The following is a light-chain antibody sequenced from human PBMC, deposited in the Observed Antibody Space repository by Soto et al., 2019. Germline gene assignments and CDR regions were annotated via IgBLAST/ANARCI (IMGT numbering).Light chain of an antibody. V-gene: IGLV2-14*02. J-gene: IGLJ1*01. Sequence: QYVLTQPASVSGSPGQSITISCTGSSSDFGNYQFVSWYQQHPGKVPKLILFEGSQRPSGVSGRFSGSKSGNTASLTISGLQAEDEADYYCCSFTSSNTHVFGTGTKVTVL. CDR1: SSDFGNYQF. CDR3: CSFTSSNTHV. CDR2: EGS.